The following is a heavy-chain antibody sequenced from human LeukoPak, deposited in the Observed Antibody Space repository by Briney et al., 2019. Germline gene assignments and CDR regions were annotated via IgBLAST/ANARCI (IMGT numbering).Heavy chain of an antibody. CDR1: GGSFSGYY. J-gene: IGHJ6*02. Sequence: PSETLSLTCAVYGGSFSGYYWSWIRQPPGKGLEWIGEINHSGGTNYNPSLKSRVTISVDTSKNQFSLKLSSVTAADTAVYYCVRMTTVTTFYYYGMDVWGQGTTVTVSS. D-gene: IGHD4-17*01. CDR3: VRMTTVTTFYYYGMDV. CDR2: INHSGGT. V-gene: IGHV4-34*01.